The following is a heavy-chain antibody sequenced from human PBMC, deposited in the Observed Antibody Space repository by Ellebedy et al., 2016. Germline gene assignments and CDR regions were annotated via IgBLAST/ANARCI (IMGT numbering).Heavy chain of an antibody. Sequence: GESLKISXAASGFTFSSYSMNWVRQAPGKGLEWVSAISGSGGSTYYADSVKGRFTISRDNSKNTLYLQMNSLRAEDTAVYYCAKHSSGWAYNWFDPWGQGTLVTVSS. CDR2: ISGSGGST. D-gene: IGHD6-19*01. CDR3: AKHSSGWAYNWFDP. V-gene: IGHV3-23*01. J-gene: IGHJ5*02. CDR1: GFTFSSYS.